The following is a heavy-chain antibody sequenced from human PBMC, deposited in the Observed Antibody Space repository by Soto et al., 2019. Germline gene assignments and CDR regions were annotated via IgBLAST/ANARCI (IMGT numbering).Heavy chain of an antibody. Sequence: QVQLVQSGAEMKKPGASVKVSCKASGYTFTSYAMHWVRQAPGQRLEWMGWINAGNGNTKHSQKFQGRVTITRDTSASTAYMELSSLRSEDTAVYYCARDSRIVVVPAAIAVAGTGGFDYWGQGTLVTVSS. D-gene: IGHD2-2*02. V-gene: IGHV1-3*01. CDR1: GYTFTSYA. J-gene: IGHJ4*02. CDR3: ARDSRIVVVPAAIAVAGTGGFDY. CDR2: INAGNGNT.